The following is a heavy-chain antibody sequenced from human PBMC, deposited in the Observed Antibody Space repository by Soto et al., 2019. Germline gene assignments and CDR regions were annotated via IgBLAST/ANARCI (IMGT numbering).Heavy chain of an antibody. J-gene: IGHJ4*02. Sequence: SETLSLTCTVSGGSISTGGYYWSWIRQHPGQGLEWIGYIYYSGSNYYNPSLKSRVTISVDTSKNQFSLKLSSVTAADTAVYYCARNVYCSGGTCGEYLDSWGQGTLVTVSS. V-gene: IGHV4-31*03. D-gene: IGHD2-15*01. CDR3: ARNVYCSGGTCGEYLDS. CDR1: GGSISTGGYY. CDR2: IYYSGSN.